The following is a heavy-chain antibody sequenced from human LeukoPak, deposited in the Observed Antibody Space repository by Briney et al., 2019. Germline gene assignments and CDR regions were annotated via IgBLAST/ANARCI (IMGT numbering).Heavy chain of an antibody. Sequence: SETLSLTCAVSYYSISSGYYWGRIRQPPGKGLEWIGSINHSGSTYYNPSLKSRATISVDTSKNQFSLKVRSVTAADTAVYYCARNLGYSSLDSWGQGTLVTVSS. J-gene: IGHJ4*02. CDR1: YYSISSGYY. D-gene: IGHD6-13*01. V-gene: IGHV4-38-2*01. CDR2: INHSGST. CDR3: ARNLGYSSLDS.